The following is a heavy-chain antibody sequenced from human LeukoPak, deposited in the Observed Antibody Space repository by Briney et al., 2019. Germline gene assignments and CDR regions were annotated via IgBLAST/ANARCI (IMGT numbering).Heavy chain of an antibody. Sequence: ASVKVSCKASGYTFTSYGITWVRQAPGQGLEWMGGIIPIFGTANYAQKFQGRVTITADKSTSTAYMELSSLRSEDTAVYYCASVLSGIAVAGSFDPWGQGTLVTVSS. J-gene: IGHJ5*02. CDR1: GYTFTSYG. CDR3: ASVLSGIAVAGSFDP. V-gene: IGHV1-69*06. CDR2: IIPIFGTA. D-gene: IGHD6-19*01.